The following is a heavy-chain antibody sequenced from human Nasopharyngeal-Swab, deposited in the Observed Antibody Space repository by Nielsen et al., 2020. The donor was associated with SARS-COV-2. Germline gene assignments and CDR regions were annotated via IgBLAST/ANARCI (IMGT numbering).Heavy chain of an antibody. CDR1: GYTFTSYY. J-gene: IGHJ6*02. V-gene: IGHV1-46*01. CDR3: ARVGATLFYYYGMDV. CDR2: INPSGGST. D-gene: IGHD1-26*01. Sequence: ASVKVSCKASGYTFTSYYIHWVRQAPGQGLEWMGIINPSGGSTSYAQKFQGRVTMTRDTSTSTAYMELRSLRSDDTAVYYCARVGATLFYYYGMDVWGQGTTVTVSS.